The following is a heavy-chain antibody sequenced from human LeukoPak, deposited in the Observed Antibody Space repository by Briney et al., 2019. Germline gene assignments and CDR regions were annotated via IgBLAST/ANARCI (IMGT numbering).Heavy chain of an antibody. CDR2: ISGSGGST. D-gene: IGHD6-19*01. J-gene: IGHJ4*02. Sequence: GGSLRLSCAASGFTFSSYDMSWVRQAPGKGLEWVSGISGSGGSTYYAESVKGRFTISRDNSKNTLYLQMNSLRAEDTAVYYCAKRLVPGDQWGQGTLVTVSS. CDR3: AKRLVPGDQ. CDR1: GFTFSSYD. V-gene: IGHV3-23*01.